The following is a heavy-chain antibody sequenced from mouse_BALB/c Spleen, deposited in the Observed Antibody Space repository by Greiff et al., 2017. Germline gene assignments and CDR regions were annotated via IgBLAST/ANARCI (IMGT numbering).Heavy chain of an antibody. Sequence: EVKLVESGGGLVQPGGSLKLSCAASGFTFSSYGMSWVRQTPDKRLELVATINSNGGSTYYPDSVKGRFTISRDNAKNTLYLQMSSLKSEDTAMFYCARGGPPPNWFAYWGRGTLGTVSA. CDR3: ARGGPPPNWFAY. CDR2: INSNGGST. CDR1: GFTFSSYG. V-gene: IGHV5-6-3*01. J-gene: IGHJ3*01.